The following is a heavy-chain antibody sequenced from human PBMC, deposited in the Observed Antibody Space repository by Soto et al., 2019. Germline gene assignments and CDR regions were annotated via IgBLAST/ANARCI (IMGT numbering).Heavy chain of an antibody. J-gene: IGHJ4*02. V-gene: IGHV4-39*01. Sequence: SETLSLTCTVSGGSITSSRYYWGWISQPPGKGLEWIGGINDSGRSYYNPSLKSRVTMSVDTSKNQFSLTLNSVTAADAGVYYCAGQRTTVVTQAYFDHWGQGTPVTVSS. D-gene: IGHD4-17*01. CDR2: INDSGRS. CDR1: GGSITSSRYY. CDR3: AGQRTTVVTQAYFDH.